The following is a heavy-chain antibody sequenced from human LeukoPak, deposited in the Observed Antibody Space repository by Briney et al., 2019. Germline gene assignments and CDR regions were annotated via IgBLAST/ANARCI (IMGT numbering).Heavy chain of an antibody. D-gene: IGHD6-13*01. V-gene: IGHV1-2*02. CDR2: INPNSGGT. J-gene: IGHJ4*02. CDR1: GYTFTGYY. Sequence: ASVKVSCKASGYTFTGYYMHWVRQAPGQGLEWMGWINPNSGGTNYAQKFQGRVTMTRDTSISTAYMELSRLRSDDTAVYYCARDPTEYSSSSLDYWGQGTLVTVSS. CDR3: ARDPTEYSSSSLDY.